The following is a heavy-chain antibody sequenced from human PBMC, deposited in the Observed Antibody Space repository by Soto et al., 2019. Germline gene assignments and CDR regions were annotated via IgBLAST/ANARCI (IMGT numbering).Heavy chain of an antibody. CDR2: IYYSGST. V-gene: IGHV4-59*01. D-gene: IGHD4-4*01. CDR3: ARDPTVTTTPVYYGMDV. J-gene: IGHJ6*02. CDR1: GGSISSYY. Sequence: SETLSLTCTVSGGSISSYYWSWIRQPPGKGLEWIGYIYYSGSTNYNPSLKRRVTISVDTSKNQFSLKLSSVTAADTAVYYCARDPTVTTTPVYYGMDVWGQGTTVTVSS.